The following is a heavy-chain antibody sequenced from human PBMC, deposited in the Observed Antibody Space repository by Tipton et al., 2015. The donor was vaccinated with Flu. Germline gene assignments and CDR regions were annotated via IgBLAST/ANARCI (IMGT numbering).Heavy chain of an antibody. V-gene: IGHV4-31*03. Sequence: TLSLTCTVSNGSISSGNYYWSWIRQHPGKGLEWIGYIHNSGSTYYNPSLKSRLTISVDTSKNQFSLKLSSVTAADTAVYYCARVRLYDGTGYLPPRESCFYGMDVWGQGTTVTVSS. J-gene: IGHJ6*02. CDR2: IHNSGST. CDR3: ARVRLYDGTGYLPPRESCFYGMDV. D-gene: IGHD3/OR15-3a*01. CDR1: NGSISSGNYY.